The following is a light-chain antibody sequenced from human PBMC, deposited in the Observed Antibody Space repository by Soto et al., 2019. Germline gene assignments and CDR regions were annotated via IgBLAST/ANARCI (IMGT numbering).Light chain of an antibody. Sequence: EIVLTQSPATLYVSPGERATLSCRASQSLSSNVAWYQQRPRQAPRLLIYDTSSRASDVPARFSGRGSGTDFTLTISRLEPEDSAVYYCQQCGGSPLFSFGPGTRVDI. CDR1: QSLSSN. CDR2: DTS. V-gene: IGKV3-20*01. J-gene: IGKJ3*01. CDR3: QQCGGSPLFS.